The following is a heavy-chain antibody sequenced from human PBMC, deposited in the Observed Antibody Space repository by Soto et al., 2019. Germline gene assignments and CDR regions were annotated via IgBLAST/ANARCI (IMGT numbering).Heavy chain of an antibody. J-gene: IGHJ3*02. D-gene: IGHD4-17*01. CDR2: INTGNGNT. CDR3: AIEPVTTNTFDI. Sequence: HVQLVQSGAEVKKPGASVKVSCKASGYTFTNYPMHWVRQAPGQRLEWMGWINTGNGNTKYSQKFQGRVTITRDTSASTAYMELSSLRSEDTAVYYCAIEPVTTNTFDIWGQGTMVTVSS. CDR1: GYTFTNYP. V-gene: IGHV1-3*04.